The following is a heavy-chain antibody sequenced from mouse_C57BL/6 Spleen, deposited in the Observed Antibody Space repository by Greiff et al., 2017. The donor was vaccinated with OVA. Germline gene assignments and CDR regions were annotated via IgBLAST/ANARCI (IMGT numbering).Heavy chain of an antibody. CDR3: ARTTVVAEWYFDV. V-gene: IGHV1-55*01. J-gene: IGHJ1*03. D-gene: IGHD1-1*01. Sequence: QVQLQQPGAELVKPGASVKLSCKASGYTFTSYWITWVKQRPGQGLEWIGDIYPGSGSTNYNEKFKSKATLTVDTSSSTAYMQLSSLTSEDSAVYYCARTTVVAEWYFDVWGTGTTVTVSS. CDR2: IYPGSGST. CDR1: GYTFTSYW.